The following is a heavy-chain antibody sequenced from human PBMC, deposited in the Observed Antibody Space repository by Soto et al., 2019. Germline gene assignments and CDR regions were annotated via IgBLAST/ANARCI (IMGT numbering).Heavy chain of an antibody. V-gene: IGHV4-59*11. D-gene: IGHD1-26*01. CDR3: ARYTGSYYSY. CDR2: IHYTGST. Sequence: PSETLSLTCTFSCGPIIGHYWSWVRQPLGKGLEWIGCIHYTGSTDYNPSLKSRVTISVDTSNNQFSLNLISVTAADTAVYYCARYTGSYYSYWGQGTLVTVSS. CDR1: CGPIIGHY. J-gene: IGHJ4*02.